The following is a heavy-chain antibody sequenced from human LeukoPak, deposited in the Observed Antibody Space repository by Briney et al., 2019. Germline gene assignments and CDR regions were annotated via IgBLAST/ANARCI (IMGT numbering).Heavy chain of an antibody. D-gene: IGHD4-23*01. CDR3: GRDRYAGNVGNWFDP. V-gene: IGHV3-74*01. CDR1: GFTFSSDW. J-gene: IGHJ5*02. CDR2: INSDGSST. Sequence: PGGSLRLSCATPGFTFSSDWMHCGRQAPGKGLVWVSRINSDGSSTNYADSVKGRFTISRDNAKNTLYLQMNSLRAEDTAVYYCGRDRYAGNVGNWFDPWGQGTLVTVSS.